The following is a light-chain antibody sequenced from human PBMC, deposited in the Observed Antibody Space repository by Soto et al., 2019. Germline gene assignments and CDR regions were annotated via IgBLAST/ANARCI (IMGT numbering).Light chain of an antibody. J-gene: IGLJ1*01. CDR2: ANS. V-gene: IGLV1-40*01. CDR3: SSYTSSSTLV. Sequence: QSALTQPPSVSGAPGQRVTISCTGSSSNIGAGYDVHWYQQLPGRAPKLLIYANSNRPSGVPDRFSGSRSGTSASLAITGLQAEDEADYYCSSYTSSSTLVFGTGTKVTVL. CDR1: SSNIGAGYD.